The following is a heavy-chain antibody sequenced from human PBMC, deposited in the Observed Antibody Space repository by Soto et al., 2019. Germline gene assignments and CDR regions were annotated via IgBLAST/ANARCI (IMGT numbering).Heavy chain of an antibody. J-gene: IGHJ6*04. CDR3: AKLTGATVDYYYGMDV. Sequence: EVQLVESGGGLVQPGRSLRLSCAASGFTFEDYAMHWVQQVPGKGLEWVSGISWNSGSIGYADSVKGRFTISRDNAQNSVYLQMDSVQPEDTALYYCAKLTGATVDYYYGMDVWGKGTTVTVSS. D-gene: IGHD1-26*01. CDR1: GFTFEDYA. CDR2: ISWNSGSI. V-gene: IGHV3-9*01.